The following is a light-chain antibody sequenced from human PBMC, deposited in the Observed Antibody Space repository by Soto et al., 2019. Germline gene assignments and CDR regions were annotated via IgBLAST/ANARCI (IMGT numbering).Light chain of an antibody. CDR2: SVS. Sequence: QSALTQPASVSGSPGQSITISCSGTSSDIGTYDHVAWFQQFPGKTPKLMIYSVSNRPSGVSYRFSGSKSGNTASLTISGLQAEDEADYYCISYTVSRSSVFGTGTKLTVL. J-gene: IGLJ1*01. CDR3: ISYTVSRSSV. V-gene: IGLV2-14*01. CDR1: SSDIGTYDH.